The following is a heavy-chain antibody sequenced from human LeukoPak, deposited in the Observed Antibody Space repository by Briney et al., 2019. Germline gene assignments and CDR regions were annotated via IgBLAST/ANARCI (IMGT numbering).Heavy chain of an antibody. CDR2: IYWDDDK. J-gene: IGHJ4*02. Sequence: ESGPTLVKPTQTLTLTCTFSGFSLSTSGVGVGWIRQPPGKALEWLALIYWDDDKRYSPSLESRLTITKDTSKNQVVLTMTNMDPVDTATYYCAHRPGGSSGYYGDLATYYFDYWGQGTLVTVSS. CDR1: GFSLSTSGVG. D-gene: IGHD3-22*01. V-gene: IGHV2-5*02. CDR3: AHRPGGSSGYYGDLATYYFDY.